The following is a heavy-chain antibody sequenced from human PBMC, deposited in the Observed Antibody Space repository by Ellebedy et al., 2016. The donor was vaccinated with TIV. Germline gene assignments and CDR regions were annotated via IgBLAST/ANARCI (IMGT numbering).Heavy chain of an antibody. V-gene: IGHV1-46*01. CDR2: INPSASST. D-gene: IGHD5-18*01. CDR3: ARHRDTALSF. Sequence: AASVKVSCKSSGYTFTSNGVSWVRQAPGQGLEWMGIINPSASSTSYAQKFQDRVIMTWDTSTSTVYLELSSLRSEDTAIYYCARHRDTALSFWGQGTLVTVSS. J-gene: IGHJ4*02. CDR1: GYTFTSNG.